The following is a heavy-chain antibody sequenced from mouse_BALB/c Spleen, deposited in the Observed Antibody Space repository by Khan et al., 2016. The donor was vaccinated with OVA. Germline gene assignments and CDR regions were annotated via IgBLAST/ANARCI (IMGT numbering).Heavy chain of an antibody. J-gene: IGHJ4*01. V-gene: IGHV2-2*01. CDR3: ARKRGVHYNMDF. Sequence: QVQLKQSGPGLVQPSQSLSITCTVSGFSLTTYGVHWIRPSPGRGLEWLGLIWSVGNTVYNAAFISRLTISKDNPKSQVLFKMNSMQVDDTAIYYCARKRGVHYNMDFWGQGISVTVSA. CDR1: GFSLTTYG. CDR2: IWSVGNT.